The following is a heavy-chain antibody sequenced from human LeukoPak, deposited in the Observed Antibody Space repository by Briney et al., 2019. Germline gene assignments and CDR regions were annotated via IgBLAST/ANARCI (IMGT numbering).Heavy chain of an antibody. CDR2: ISYDGSQ. D-gene: IGHD6-19*01. J-gene: IGHJ4*02. CDR3: AKGRSGTAVAAPDY. V-gene: IGHV3-30*18. Sequence: GGSLRLSCAASGFSFSNYGMYWVRQAPGKGLDWVALISYDGSQYYAGSVQGRFTISRDKSKNTVHLQMNSLRTDDTAVYYCAKGRSGTAVAAPDYWGQGTLVTVSS. CDR1: GFSFSNYG.